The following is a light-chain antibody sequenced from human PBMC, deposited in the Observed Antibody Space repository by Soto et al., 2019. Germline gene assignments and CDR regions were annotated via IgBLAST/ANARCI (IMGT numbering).Light chain of an antibody. V-gene: IGKV3-20*01. CDR3: QQYGSSGT. J-gene: IGKJ1*01. CDR2: GAS. CDR1: QSVSNNY. Sequence: EIVLTQSPGTLSLSPGERATLSCRASQSVSNNYLAWYQHNPGQAPRLLIYGASNRATGIPDRFSGSGSGTDFTLTISRLEPEDFAVYYCQQYGSSGTFGQGTKVEIK.